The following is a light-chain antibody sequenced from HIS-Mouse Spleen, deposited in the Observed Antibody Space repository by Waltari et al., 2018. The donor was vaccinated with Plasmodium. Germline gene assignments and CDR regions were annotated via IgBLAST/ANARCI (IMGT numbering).Light chain of an antibody. Sequence: SYVLTQPPSVSVAPGQTARITCGGNNIGSKSVHWYQPKPGQAPVLVVYDDSDRPSGIPGRFSGSNSGNTATLTISRVEAGDEADYYCQVWDSSSDHPVFGGGTKLTVL. CDR1: NIGSKS. J-gene: IGLJ2*01. CDR3: QVWDSSSDHPV. CDR2: DDS. V-gene: IGLV3-21*02.